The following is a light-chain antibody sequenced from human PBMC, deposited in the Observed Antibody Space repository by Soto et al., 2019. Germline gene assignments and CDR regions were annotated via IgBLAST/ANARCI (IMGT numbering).Light chain of an antibody. J-gene: IGKJ5*01. CDR2: SAS. CDR3: QKYNTVPAT. V-gene: IGKV1-27*01. Sequence: DIQMTQSPPALSASVGDRVTITCRASQGIGNSLAWYQQKPGTVAKHLFYSASTLQSGVPSRFSGSGSGTDFTLTISSLQPEDVAAYYCQKYNTVPATFGQGTRLEIK. CDR1: QGIGNS.